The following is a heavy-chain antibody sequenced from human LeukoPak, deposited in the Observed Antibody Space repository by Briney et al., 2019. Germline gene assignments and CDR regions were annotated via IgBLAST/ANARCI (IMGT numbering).Heavy chain of an antibody. Sequence: PGGSLRLSCAASGFTFSSYWMSWVRQAPGKGLEWVANIKQDGSEKYYVDSVKGRLTISRDNAKNSLYLQMNSLRAEDTAVYYCARVWGSYSHYYYYMDVWGKGTTVTVSS. V-gene: IGHV3-7*01. J-gene: IGHJ6*03. CDR3: ARVWGSYSHYYYYMDV. CDR2: IKQDGSEK. D-gene: IGHD1-26*01. CDR1: GFTFSSYW.